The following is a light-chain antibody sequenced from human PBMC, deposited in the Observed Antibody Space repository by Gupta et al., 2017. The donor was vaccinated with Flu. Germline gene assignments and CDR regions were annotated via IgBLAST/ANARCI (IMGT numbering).Light chain of an antibody. Sequence: GTLSLSPGERATLSCRASQSVTSDHLAWYQQKPGQAPRRLIYGASRKAPDSPDRFSGSGSGTDFTLNISRVEPEDFAVYFCQQYGNSPWTFG. CDR2: GAS. J-gene: IGKJ1*01. CDR3: QQYGNSPWT. V-gene: IGKV3-20*01. CDR1: QSVTSDH.